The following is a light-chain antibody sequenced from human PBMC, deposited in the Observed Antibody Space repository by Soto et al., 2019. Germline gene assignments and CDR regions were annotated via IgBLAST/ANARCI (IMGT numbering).Light chain of an antibody. J-gene: IGKJ5*01. CDR1: QSVSSN. Sequence: KATLSCRASQSVSSNLAWYQQKPGQAPRLLIYGASTRATGIPARFSGRGSGSEFTLTSSRLRSEDFAVYCWQQCFRRPPSFGLGTRLEIK. CDR2: GAS. CDR3: QQCFRRPPS. V-gene: IGKV3-15*01.